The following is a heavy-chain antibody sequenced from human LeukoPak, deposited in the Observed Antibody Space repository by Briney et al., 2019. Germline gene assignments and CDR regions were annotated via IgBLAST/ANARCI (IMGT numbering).Heavy chain of an antibody. Sequence: PSETLSLTCTVSGASISSYYWSWIRQPPGKGLEWIGRIYSTGSTNYNPSLKSRATMSVDTSKNQFSLKLSSVTAADTAVYYCAREVKSSAGPASRREFDCWGQGTLVTVSS. V-gene: IGHV4-4*07. CDR2: IYSTGST. CDR3: AREVKSSAGPASRREFDC. D-gene: IGHD6-13*01. J-gene: IGHJ4*02. CDR1: GASISSYY.